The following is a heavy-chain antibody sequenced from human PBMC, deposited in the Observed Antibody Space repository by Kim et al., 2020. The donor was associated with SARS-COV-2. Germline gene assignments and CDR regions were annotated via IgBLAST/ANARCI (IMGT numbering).Heavy chain of an antibody. CDR2: ISSSSSYI. D-gene: IGHD5-12*01. CDR3: ARDPLGYSGYDSPGIAVAHYYYGMDV. CDR1: GFTFSSYS. V-gene: IGHV3-21*01. Sequence: GGSLRLSCAASGFTFSSYSMNWVRQAPGKGLEWVSSISSSSSYIYYADSVKGRFTISRDNAKNSLYLQMNSLRAEDTAVYYCARDPLGYSGYDSPGIAVAHYYYGMDVWGQGTTVTVSS. J-gene: IGHJ6*02.